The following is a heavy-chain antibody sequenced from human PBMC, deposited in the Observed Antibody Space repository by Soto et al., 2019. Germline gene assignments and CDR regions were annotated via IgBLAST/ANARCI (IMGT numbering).Heavy chain of an antibody. CDR3: ARNYGYNSGWFPFDF. J-gene: IGHJ4*02. CDR1: GVSVNSYY. D-gene: IGHD6-19*01. Sequence: QVQLQESGPGLVRPSETLSLTCSVSGVSVNSYYWSWIRQPPGKGLEWIGYVDSTGSTNYSPSLKSRVTILLDKSKNQFSLKLRSVTAADTAMYFCARNYGYNSGWFPFDFWGQGTLVTVSS. V-gene: IGHV4-59*02. CDR2: VDSTGST.